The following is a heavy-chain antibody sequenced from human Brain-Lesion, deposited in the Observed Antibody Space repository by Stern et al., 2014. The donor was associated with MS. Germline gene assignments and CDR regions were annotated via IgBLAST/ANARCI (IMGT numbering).Heavy chain of an antibody. CDR3: ARTASWAFDY. V-gene: IGHV1-3*01. CDR2: INAGVGVT. CDR1: GFTFSNYA. Sequence: VQLVESGAEVKKPGASGKLSGQASGFTFSNYAMNWGRQAPGQKLEWMGWINAGVGVTKYSQKFQGRVTISRDTSATTIYMELSSLGFEDTAVYYCARTASWAFDYWGQGALVTISS. D-gene: IGHD3-16*01. J-gene: IGHJ4*02.